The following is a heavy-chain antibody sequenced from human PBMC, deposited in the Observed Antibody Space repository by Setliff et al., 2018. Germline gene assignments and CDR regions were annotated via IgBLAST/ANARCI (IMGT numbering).Heavy chain of an antibody. Sequence: PSETLSLICTVSGGSVSSGSYYWSWIRQPAGKGLEWIGRIYTSGSTNYNPSLKSRVAISVDTSKNQFSLRLSSVTAADTAVYYCAKEGYYDHFGYYHYYFDFWGQGTLVTVSS. CDR2: IYTSGST. J-gene: IGHJ4*02. CDR3: AKEGYYDHFGYYHYYFDF. V-gene: IGHV4-61*02. CDR1: GGSVSSGSYY. D-gene: IGHD3-22*01.